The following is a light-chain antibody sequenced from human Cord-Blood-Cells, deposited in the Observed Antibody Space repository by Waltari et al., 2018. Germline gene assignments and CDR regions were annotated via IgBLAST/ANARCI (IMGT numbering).Light chain of an antibody. J-gene: IGKJ1*01. CDR1: QSLLHSNGYNY. CDR3: MQALQTPPT. V-gene: IGKV2-28*01. CDR2: LGS. Sequence: DIVMTQSPLSLPVTPGEPASISCRSSQSLLHSNGYNYLDWYLQKPGQSPQLLIYLGSNRASGVPDRFSGSGSGTDCTLKSSRVEAEDVGVYYCMQALQTPPTFGQGTKVEIK.